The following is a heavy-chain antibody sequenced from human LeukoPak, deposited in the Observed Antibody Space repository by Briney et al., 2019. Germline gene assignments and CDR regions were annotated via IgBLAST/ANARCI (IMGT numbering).Heavy chain of an antibody. D-gene: IGHD3-10*01. CDR2: IIPIFGPA. CDR3: AKSTYYYGSGEGSNYWYFDL. CDR1: GGTFSRFA. J-gene: IGHJ2*01. Sequence: SVKVSCKPSGGTFSRFAISWVRQAPGQGLEWMGGIIPIFGPANYAQKFRGRVTITADESTSTAYMELSSLRSEDTALYYCAKSTYYYGSGEGSNYWYFDLWGRGTLVTVSS. V-gene: IGHV1-69*01.